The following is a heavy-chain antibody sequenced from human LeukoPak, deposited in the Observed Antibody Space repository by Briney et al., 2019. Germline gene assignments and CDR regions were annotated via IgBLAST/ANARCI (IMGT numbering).Heavy chain of an antibody. J-gene: IGHJ4*02. CDR1: GFTFSSYA. CDR2: ISGSGGST. D-gene: IGHD5-24*01. CDR3: ASLSRDGYNSNFDY. Sequence: QTGGSLRLSCAASGFTFSSYAMSWVRQAPGKGLEWVSAISGSGGSTYYADSVKGRFTISRDNSKNTLYLQMNSLRAEDTAVYYCASLSRDGYNSNFDYWGQGTLVTVSS. V-gene: IGHV3-23*01.